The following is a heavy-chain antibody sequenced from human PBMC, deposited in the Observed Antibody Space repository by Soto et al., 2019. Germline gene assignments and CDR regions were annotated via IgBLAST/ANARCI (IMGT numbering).Heavy chain of an antibody. V-gene: IGHV6-1*01. CDR3: ARLYASAWAFDY. D-gene: IGHD6-19*01. CDR2: TYYRSKWYN. Sequence: KQSQTLSLTCAISGDIISSNSVAWSWIRQSPSRGLEWLGRTYYRSKWYNDYAVSVKSRVTINPDTSKNQFSLQLNSVTPEDTAVYYCARLYASAWAFDYWGQGTLVTVSS. CDR1: GDIISSNSVA. J-gene: IGHJ4*02.